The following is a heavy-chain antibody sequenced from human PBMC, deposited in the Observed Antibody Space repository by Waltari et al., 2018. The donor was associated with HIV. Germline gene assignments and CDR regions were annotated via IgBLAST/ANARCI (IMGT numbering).Heavy chain of an antibody. CDR1: GGSFSGSY. CDR3: ARGPRPSTVTAPGWYFDL. J-gene: IGHJ2*01. V-gene: IGHV4-34*01. CDR2: INHNRVA. Sequence: QAQLQPWGTGLLKPSETLSRTFAVYGGSFSGSYCRWIRQPPGKGLEWIGEINHNRVANYNPSLKIRLIMSVDTSKNQFSRKLDSVTAADTALYYCARGPRPSTVTAPGWYFDLWGRGTLVIVSS. D-gene: IGHD4-17*01.